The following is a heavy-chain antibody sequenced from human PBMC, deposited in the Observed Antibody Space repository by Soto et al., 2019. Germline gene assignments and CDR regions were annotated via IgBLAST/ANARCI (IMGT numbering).Heavy chain of an antibody. J-gene: IGHJ6*04. D-gene: IGHD2-15*01. CDR3: ARDAPDSPAMDV. V-gene: IGHV3-33*08. CDR1: GFTFSSYA. Sequence: GGSLRLSCAASGFTFSSYAMHWVRQAPGKGLEWVGVIWYDGSNKYYADAVKGRFTISRDNSKNTLYLQMNSLRAEDSAVYYCARDAPDSPAMDVWGKGTTVTVAS. CDR2: IWYDGSNK.